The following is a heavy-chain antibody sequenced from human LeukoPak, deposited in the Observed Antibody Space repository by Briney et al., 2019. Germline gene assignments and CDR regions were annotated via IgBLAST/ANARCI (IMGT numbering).Heavy chain of an antibody. Sequence: GASVKVSCKASGYTFTGYYMHWVRQAPGQGLEWMGWINPNSGGTNYAQTFQGRFTMTRDTSTRSAYMELTRLRSEDTAVYYCARDPYDYVWGCYRYHAFDSWVQGAMAAVCS. CDR1: GYTFTGYY. CDR3: ARDPYDYVWGCYRYHAFDS. V-gene: IGHV1-2*02. D-gene: IGHD3-16*02. J-gene: IGHJ3*02. CDR2: INPNSGGT.